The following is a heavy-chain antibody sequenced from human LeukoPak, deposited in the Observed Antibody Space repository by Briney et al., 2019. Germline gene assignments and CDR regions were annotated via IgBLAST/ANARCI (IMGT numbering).Heavy chain of an antibody. Sequence: ASVKVSCKASGYTFTSYYMHWVRQAPGQGLEWMGWINTNTGNPTYAQGFTGRFVFSLDTSVSTAYLQISSLKAEDTAVYYCARDLWSSSSLSGGSDDAFDIWGQGTMVTVSS. CDR2: INTNTGNP. CDR1: GYTFTSYY. V-gene: IGHV7-4-1*02. D-gene: IGHD6-6*01. J-gene: IGHJ3*02. CDR3: ARDLWSSSSLSGGSDDAFDI.